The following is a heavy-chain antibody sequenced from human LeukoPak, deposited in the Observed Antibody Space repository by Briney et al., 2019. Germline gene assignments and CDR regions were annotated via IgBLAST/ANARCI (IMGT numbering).Heavy chain of an antibody. D-gene: IGHD3-16*01. V-gene: IGHV1-46*01. CDR3: ARDSPQRGSTGPPYDYVWGSRPKAQYFQH. CDR2: INPSGGST. Sequence: ASVKVSCKASGYTFTSYYMHWVRQAPGQGLEWMGIINPSGGSTSYAQKFQGRVTMTRDTSTTTVYMELSSLRSEDTAVYYCARDSPQRGSTGPPYDYVWGSRPKAQYFQHWGQGTLVTVSS. CDR1: GYTFTSYY. J-gene: IGHJ1*01.